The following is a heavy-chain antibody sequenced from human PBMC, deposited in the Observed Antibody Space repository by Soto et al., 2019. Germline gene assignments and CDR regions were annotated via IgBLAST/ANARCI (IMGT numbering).Heavy chain of an antibody. D-gene: IGHD6-13*01. V-gene: IGHV1-2*04. J-gene: IGHJ5*02. CDR3: ARARIIAAAGKGNWFDP. CDR1: GYTFTGYY. CDR2: INPNSGGT. Sequence: VASVKVSCKASGYTFTGYYMHWVRQAPGQGLEWMGWINPNSGGTNYAQKFQGWVTMTRDTSISTAYMELSRLRSDDTAVYYCARARIIAAAGKGNWFDPWGQGTLVTVSS.